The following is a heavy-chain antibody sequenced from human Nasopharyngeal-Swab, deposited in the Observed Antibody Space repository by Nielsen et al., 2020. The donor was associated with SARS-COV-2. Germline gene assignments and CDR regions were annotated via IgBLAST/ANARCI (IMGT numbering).Heavy chain of an antibody. J-gene: IGHJ6*02. V-gene: IGHV3-23*01. D-gene: IGHD6-13*01. CDR1: GFTFSSYA. CDR3: ARDRGSIAAAGTLRYYYGMDV. CDR2: ISGSGGST. Sequence: GGSLRLSCAASGFTFSSYAMSWVRQAPGKGLEWVSAISGSGGSTYYADSVKGRFTISRDNSKNTLYLQMNSLRAEDTAVYYCARDRGSIAAAGTLRYYYGMDVWGQGTTVTVSS.